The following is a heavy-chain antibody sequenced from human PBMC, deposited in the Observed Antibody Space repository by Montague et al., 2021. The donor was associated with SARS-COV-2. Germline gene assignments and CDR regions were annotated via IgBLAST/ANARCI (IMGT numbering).Heavy chain of an antibody. CDR3: ARCITIFGVVGSWFDP. D-gene: IGHD3-3*01. CDR1: GGSFSGYY. J-gene: IGHJ5*02. V-gene: IGHV4-34*01. CDR2: INHSGST. Sequence: SETLSLTCAVYGGSFSGYYWSWIRQPPGKGLEWIGEINHSGSTNYNPSLKSRVTISVDTSKNQFSLKLSSVTAADTAVYYCARCITIFGVVGSWFDPWGQGTLVTVSS.